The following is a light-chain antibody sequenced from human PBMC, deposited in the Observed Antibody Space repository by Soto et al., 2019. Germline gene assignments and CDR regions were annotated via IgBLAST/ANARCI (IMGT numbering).Light chain of an antibody. Sequence: QSALTQPASVSGSPGQSITISCTGTTSDIGDYNYVSWYQQSPGKAPKLLIYEVRDRPSGVSNRFSGSKSGNTASLTISGLQTEDEADYYCGSYTGHNTLVFGTGTKVTVL. CDR1: TSDIGDYNY. J-gene: IGLJ1*01. V-gene: IGLV2-14*01. CDR3: GSYTGHNTLV. CDR2: EVR.